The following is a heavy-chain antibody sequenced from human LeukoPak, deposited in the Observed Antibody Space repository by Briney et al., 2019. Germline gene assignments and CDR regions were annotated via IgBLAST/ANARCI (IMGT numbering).Heavy chain of an antibody. Sequence: GGSLRLSCAASGLTFSSYAMHWVRQAPGKGLEWVAVISFDGSNKYYADSVKGRFTISRDNSKNTLYLQMNSLRAEDTAVYYCATPEKQWHIFDYWGQGTLVTVSS. CDR1: GLTFSSYA. CDR2: ISFDGSNK. D-gene: IGHD6-19*01. V-gene: IGHV3-30*04. J-gene: IGHJ4*02. CDR3: ATPEKQWHIFDY.